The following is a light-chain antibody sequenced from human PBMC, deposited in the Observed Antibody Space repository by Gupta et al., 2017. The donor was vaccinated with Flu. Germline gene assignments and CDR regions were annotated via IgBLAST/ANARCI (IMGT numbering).Light chain of an antibody. CDR3: QQCADWPMT. V-gene: IGKV3-11*01. J-gene: IGKJ5*01. CDR2: DAS. Sequence: GERATLSCRAGQTVGRFLVWYQQKPGQAPRLLMSDASTRATGIPARFGGSGSWTDFTLTISSLEPEDLAVYFCQQCADWPMTFGQGTRLEIK. CDR1: QTVGRF.